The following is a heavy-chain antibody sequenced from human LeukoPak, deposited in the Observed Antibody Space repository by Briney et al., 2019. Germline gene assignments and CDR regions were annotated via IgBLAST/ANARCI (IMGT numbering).Heavy chain of an antibody. J-gene: IGHJ4*02. Sequence: PGGSLRLSCAASGFTFSSSWMHWVRQVPGKGLVWVSHISPDGSYTDYADSVKGRFIISRDNAKNTMSLQMNSLRAEDTAVYYCVRDLSFSPDSWGQGTLVSASS. CDR1: GFTFSSSW. CDR3: VRDLSFSPDS. CDR2: ISPDGSYT. V-gene: IGHV3-74*01.